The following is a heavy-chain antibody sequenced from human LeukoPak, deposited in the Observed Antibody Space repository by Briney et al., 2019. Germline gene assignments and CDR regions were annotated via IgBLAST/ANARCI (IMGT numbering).Heavy chain of an antibody. CDR2: ISAYNGNT. V-gene: IGHV1-18*04. Sequence: AAVKVSCKASGYTVTRYGIRWGRQAPGQGLEWMGWISAYNGNTNDAQRLQGRVTMTTDTSTRTAYMELRSLRSDDTAVYYCARDLGYSYGMNFDYWGQGTLVTVSS. CDR3: ARDLGYSYGMNFDY. D-gene: IGHD5-18*01. CDR1: GYTVTRYG. J-gene: IGHJ4*02.